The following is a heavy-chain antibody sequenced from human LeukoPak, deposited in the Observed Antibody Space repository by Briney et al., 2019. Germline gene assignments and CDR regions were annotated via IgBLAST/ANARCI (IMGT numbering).Heavy chain of an antibody. J-gene: IGHJ6*01. Sequence: ASVKVSCKASGYTFTRYAISWVRQPPGQGLDGMGWMSAYNGNTNYVQKLQGRVTMTTDTSTSTAYMELRSLRSDDTAVYYCARDSWAYCGGDCYNYYGLDVGGQGTTVTVSA. CDR2: MSAYNGNT. CDR3: ARDSWAYCGGDCYNYYGLDV. V-gene: IGHV1-18*01. D-gene: IGHD2-21*02. CDR1: GYTFTRYA.